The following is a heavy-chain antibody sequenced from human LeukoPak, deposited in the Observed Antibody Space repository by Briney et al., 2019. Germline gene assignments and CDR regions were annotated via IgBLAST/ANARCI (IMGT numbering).Heavy chain of an antibody. CDR1: GXTFSDYY. V-gene: IGHV3-72*01. J-gene: IGHJ3*02. CDR2: TRNKANSYTT. CDR3: ARDGDGYNLGAFDI. D-gene: IGHD5-24*01. Sequence: GGSLRLSCAASGXTFSDYYMDWVRQAPGKGLEWVARTRNKANSYTTEYAASVNGRFTISRDDSKNSLYLQMNSLKTEDTAVYYCARDGDGYNLGAFDIWGQGTMVTVSS.